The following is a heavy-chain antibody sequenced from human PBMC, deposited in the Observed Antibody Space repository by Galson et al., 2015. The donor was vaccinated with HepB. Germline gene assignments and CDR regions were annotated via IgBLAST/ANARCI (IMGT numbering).Heavy chain of an antibody. CDR2: ISSSSTTI. CDR1: GFTFSSYS. V-gene: IGHV3-48*04. CDR3: AREGNYGDYVDYFDY. Sequence: SLRLSCAASGFTFSSYSLTWVRQAPGKGLEWVSYISSSSTTIYYADSVKGRFTISRDNAKSSLYLQMSSLRAEDTAVYYCAREGNYGDYVDYFDYWGQGTLVTVSS. J-gene: IGHJ4*02. D-gene: IGHD4-17*01.